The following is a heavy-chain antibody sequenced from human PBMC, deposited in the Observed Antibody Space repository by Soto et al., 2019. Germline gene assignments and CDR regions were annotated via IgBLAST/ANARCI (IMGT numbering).Heavy chain of an antibody. V-gene: IGHV1-18*04. CDR2: YNPSIVYG. D-gene: IGHD3-22*01. Sequence: QVQLLQSGAEVKEPGASVKVSCKASGYTFHNYAISWVRQAPGQGLEWMGWYNPSIVYGQSAKNFQGRVSMTTDTSTNTAYMELKSLRCDDTATYYCARNSSAPDAWLDPWGQGTLVTVSS. J-gene: IGHJ5*02. CDR1: GYTFHNYA. CDR3: ARNSSAPDAWLDP.